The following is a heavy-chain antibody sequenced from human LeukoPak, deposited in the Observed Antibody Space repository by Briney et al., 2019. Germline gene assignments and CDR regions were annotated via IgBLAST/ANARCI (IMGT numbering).Heavy chain of an antibody. V-gene: IGHV3-73*01. D-gene: IGHD6-13*01. Sequence: PGGSLRLSCAASGLIFSGSAMHWVRQAPGKGLEWVGPMRSKANNYATGYATSVIGRFTISRDDSKNTRYLEMNSLKIEDTAVYFCTSQAGYSSSWETWGQGTLVTVSS. CDR1: GLIFSGSA. J-gene: IGHJ5*02. CDR2: MRSKANNYAT. CDR3: TSQAGYSSSWET.